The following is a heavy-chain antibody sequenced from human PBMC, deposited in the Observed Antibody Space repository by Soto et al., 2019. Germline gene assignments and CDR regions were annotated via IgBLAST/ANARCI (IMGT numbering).Heavy chain of an antibody. CDR1: GFTFSTYW. CDR3: ARQVLYGFDI. CDR2: IHSDGSST. D-gene: IGHD2-2*01. J-gene: IGHJ3*02. Sequence: PGGSLRLSCAASGFTFSTYWMHWVRQAPGKGLVWVSRIHSDGSSTNYADSVKGRFTISRDNAKNTLYLQMNGLRAEDTAVYYCARQVLYGFDIWGQGTMVTVSS. V-gene: IGHV3-74*01.